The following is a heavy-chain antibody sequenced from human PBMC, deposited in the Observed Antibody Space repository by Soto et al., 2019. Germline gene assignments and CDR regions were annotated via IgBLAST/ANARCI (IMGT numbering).Heavy chain of an antibody. J-gene: IGHJ4*02. CDR2: IIPKLGSA. CDR1: GGGNLRDYR. Sequence: QVQLVQSGAEVKEPGSSVKVSCTASGGGNLRDYRTTWVRRAPGQGLEWMGGIIPKLGSANYAQNFQGRVTVTADESTNTVYMELRSLRSDDTAVYYCARGGDGYNFGGVYWGQGTPVTVSS. CDR3: ARGGDGYNFGGVY. V-gene: IGHV1-69*01. D-gene: IGHD2-21*01.